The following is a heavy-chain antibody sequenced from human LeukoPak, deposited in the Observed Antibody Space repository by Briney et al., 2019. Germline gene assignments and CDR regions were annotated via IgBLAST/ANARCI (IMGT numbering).Heavy chain of an antibody. D-gene: IGHD5-18*01. Sequence: PSETLSLTCAVYGESFSGNYWSWIRQSPGKGLEWIGEINHSGSANYNPSLKSRVTISVDTSKNQFSLKLNSVTAADTAVYYCARSAQYSATLDYWGQGTLVTVS. J-gene: IGHJ4*02. CDR3: ARSAQYSATLDY. V-gene: IGHV4-34*01. CDR1: GESFSGNY. CDR2: INHSGSA.